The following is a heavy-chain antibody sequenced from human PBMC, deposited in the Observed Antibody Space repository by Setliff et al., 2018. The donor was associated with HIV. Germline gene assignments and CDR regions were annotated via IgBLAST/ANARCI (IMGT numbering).Heavy chain of an antibody. Sequence: SETLSLTCSVSGVSFSTNMYYWGWLRQPPGKGLEWVGSVYYSGDIFYNPSLRSRVTISLDSSKNQLSLRLKSVTAADTAVYFCARRAESTTTWFSSWYSYDMDVWGQGTTVTVSS. V-gene: IGHV4-39*01. CDR2: VYYSGDI. CDR1: GVSFSTNMYY. CDR3: ARRAESTTTWFSSWYSYDMDV. D-gene: IGHD2-15*01. J-gene: IGHJ6*02.